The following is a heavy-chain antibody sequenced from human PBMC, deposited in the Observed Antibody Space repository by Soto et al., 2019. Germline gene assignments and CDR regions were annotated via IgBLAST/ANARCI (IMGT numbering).Heavy chain of an antibody. Sequence: PSETLSLTCAVYGGSFSGYYWSWIRQPPGKGLEWIGEINHSGSTNYNPSLKSRVTISVDTSKNQFSLKLSSVTAADTAVYYCARGADFSSGHSFDYWGRGALVPVSS. D-gene: IGHD3-3*01. CDR1: GGSFSGYY. CDR3: ARGADFSSGHSFDY. V-gene: IGHV4-34*01. CDR2: INHSGST. J-gene: IGHJ4*02.